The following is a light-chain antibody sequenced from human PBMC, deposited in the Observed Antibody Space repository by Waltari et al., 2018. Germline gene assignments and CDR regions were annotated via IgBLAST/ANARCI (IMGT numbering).Light chain of an antibody. CDR2: AAS. CDR3: QQSYSTPQIT. Sequence: DIQMTQSPSSLSASVGDRVTITCRASQSIGRYLNWYQQKPGKAPNLFIFAASNLQSGVPSRFSADGSGTDFTLTIDSLQPEDFATYFCQQSYSTPQITFGQGTRLEIK. CDR1: QSIGRY. V-gene: IGKV1-39*01. J-gene: IGKJ5*01.